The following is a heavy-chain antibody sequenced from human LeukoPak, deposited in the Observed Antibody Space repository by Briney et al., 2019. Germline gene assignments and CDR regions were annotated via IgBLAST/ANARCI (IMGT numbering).Heavy chain of an antibody. CDR1: GFTFSTYS. J-gene: IGHJ4*02. D-gene: IGHD4-17*01. V-gene: IGHV3-23*01. CDR2: TSGTGGTT. CDR3: AKGRGTTVTAAANY. Sequence: GGSLRLSCAASGFTFSTYSMNWVRQAPGKGLEWVSTTSGTGGTTYYADSVKGRFTISRDNSKNTLFLQFNSLRADDTAVYYCAKGRGTTVTAAANYWGQGTLVTVSS.